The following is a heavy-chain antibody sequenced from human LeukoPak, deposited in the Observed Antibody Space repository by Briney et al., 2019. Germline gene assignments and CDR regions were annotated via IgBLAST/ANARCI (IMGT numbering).Heavy chain of an antibody. CDR3: ARIDYGDYVLLDY. CDR2: IYYSGST. V-gene: IGHV4-31*11. Sequence: PSETLSLTCGVSGGSISSGGYYWSWIRQHPGKGLEWIGYIYYSGSTYYNPSLKSRVTISVDTSKNQFSLKLNSVTAADTAVYYCARIDYGDYVLLDYWGQGTLVTVSS. J-gene: IGHJ4*02. CDR1: GGSISSGGYY. D-gene: IGHD4-17*01.